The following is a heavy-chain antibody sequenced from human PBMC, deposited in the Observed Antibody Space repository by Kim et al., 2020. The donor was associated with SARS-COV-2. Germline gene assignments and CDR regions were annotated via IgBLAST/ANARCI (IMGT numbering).Heavy chain of an antibody. V-gene: IGHV3-53*01. Sequence: GGSLRLSCAASGFTVSSNYMSWVRQAPGKGLEWVSVIYSGGSTYYADSVKGRFTISRDNSKNTLYLQMNSLRAEDTAVYYCARALRFLDNWFDPWGQGTLVTVSS. J-gene: IGHJ5*02. CDR1: GFTVSSNY. CDR3: ARALRFLDNWFDP. CDR2: IYSGGST. D-gene: IGHD3-3*01.